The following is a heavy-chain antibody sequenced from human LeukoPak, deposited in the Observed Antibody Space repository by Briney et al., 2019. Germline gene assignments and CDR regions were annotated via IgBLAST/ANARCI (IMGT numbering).Heavy chain of an antibody. CDR1: GGSISGGSYY. J-gene: IGHJ6*03. Sequence: SETLSLTCTVSGGSISGGSYYWSWIRQPAGKGLEWIGRIYTSGSTNYNPSLKSRVTMSVDTSKNQFSLKLSSVTAADTAVYYCARDNYGSGRNYYYYYYMDVWGKGTTVTISS. CDR3: ARDNYGSGRNYYYYYYMDV. CDR2: IYTSGST. V-gene: IGHV4-61*02. D-gene: IGHD3-10*01.